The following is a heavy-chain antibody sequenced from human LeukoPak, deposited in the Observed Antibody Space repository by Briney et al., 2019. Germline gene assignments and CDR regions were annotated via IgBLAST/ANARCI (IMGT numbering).Heavy chain of an antibody. V-gene: IGHV2-5*02. Sequence: SGPTLVNPTQTLTLTCTFSGFSLSTSGVGVGWIRQPPGKALEWLALIYWDDDKRYSPSLKSRLTITKDTSKNQVVLTMTNMDSVDTATYYCAHFTESLWFGGRQVFWFDPWGQGTLVTVSS. J-gene: IGHJ5*02. CDR3: AHFTESLWFGGRQVFWFDP. CDR1: GFSLSTSGVG. D-gene: IGHD3-10*01. CDR2: IYWDDDK.